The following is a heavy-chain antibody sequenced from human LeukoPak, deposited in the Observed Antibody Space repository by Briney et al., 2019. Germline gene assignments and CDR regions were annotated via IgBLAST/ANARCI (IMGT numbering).Heavy chain of an antibody. J-gene: IGHJ3*02. CDR3: ARDCIAAAATGASDI. CDR1: GGSISSSNW. CDR2: IYHSGST. D-gene: IGHD6-13*01. V-gene: IGHV4-4*02. Sequence: SGTLSLTCAVSGGSISSSNWWSWVRQPPGKGLEWIGEIYHSGSTNYNPSLKSRVTISVDKSKNQFSLKLSSVTAADTAVYYCARDCIAAAATGASDIWGQGTMVTVSS.